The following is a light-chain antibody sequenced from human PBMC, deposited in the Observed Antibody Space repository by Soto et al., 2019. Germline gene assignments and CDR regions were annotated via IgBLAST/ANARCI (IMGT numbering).Light chain of an antibody. CDR1: QSFRGL. CDR3: QQRHMWPIT. Sequence: EVVLTQSPGPLSLSPWERATLSFRASQSFRGLLAWYQQKPGQAPRLLIYDAYNRATGIPPRFSGSGSGTDFTLTISSLEPEDSAVYYCQQRHMWPITFGQGTRLEIK. CDR2: DAY. J-gene: IGKJ5*01. V-gene: IGKV3-11*01.